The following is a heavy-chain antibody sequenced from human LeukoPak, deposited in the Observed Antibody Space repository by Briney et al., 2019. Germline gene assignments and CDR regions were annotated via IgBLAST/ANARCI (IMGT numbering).Heavy chain of an antibody. J-gene: IGHJ6*03. Sequence: SETLSLTCTVSGGSISSYYWSWIRQPPGKGLEWIGYIYYSGSTNYNPSLKSRVTISVDTSKNQFSLKLSSVTAADTAVYYCARGLKTMDTTMVTPYYYYMDVWGKGTTVTVSS. V-gene: IGHV4-59*01. CDR2: IYYSGST. CDR3: ARGLKTMDTTMVTPYYYYMDV. D-gene: IGHD5-18*01. CDR1: GGSISSYY.